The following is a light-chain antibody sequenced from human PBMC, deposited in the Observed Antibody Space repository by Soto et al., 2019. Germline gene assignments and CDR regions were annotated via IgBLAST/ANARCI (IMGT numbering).Light chain of an antibody. V-gene: IGLV3-21*02. J-gene: IGLJ1*01. CDR2: DDV. CDR1: IIGRNS. Sequence: SYELTQPPSVSVAPGQTARITCGGDIIGRNSVHWYQQKPGQAPVLFVYDDVDRPSGIPERFSGSNSGNTATLSISRVEEGDEADYYCQVWYIGSDLYVFGTGTKLTVL. CDR3: QVWYIGSDLYV.